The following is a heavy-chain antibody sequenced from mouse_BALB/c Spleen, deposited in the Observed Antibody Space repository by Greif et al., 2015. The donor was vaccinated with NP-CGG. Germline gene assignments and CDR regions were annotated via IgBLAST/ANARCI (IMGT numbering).Heavy chain of an antibody. CDR1: GYTFTDYY. CDR3: ARRTGTEAMDY. Sequence: QVQLQQPGPELVKPGASVKISCKASGYTFTDYYINWVKQKPGQGLEWIGWIYPGSGNTKYNEKFKGKATLTVDTSSSPAYMQLSSLTSEDTDVYFCARRTGTEAMDYWGQGSSLTVSS. J-gene: IGHJ4*01. V-gene: IGHV1-84*02. CDR2: IYPGSGNT. D-gene: IGHD4-1*01.